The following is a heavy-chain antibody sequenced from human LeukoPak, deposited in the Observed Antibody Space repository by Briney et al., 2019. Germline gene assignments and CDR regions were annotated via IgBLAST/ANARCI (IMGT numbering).Heavy chain of an antibody. Sequence: GGSLRLSCAASGFTFSSYAMSWVRQAPGKGLEWVSAISGSGGSTYYADSVKGRFTISRDNSKNTLYLQMNSLRAEDTAVYYCAKRPSDYGDYVSYFDYWGQGTLVTVSS. J-gene: IGHJ4*02. V-gene: IGHV3-23*01. D-gene: IGHD4-17*01. CDR2: ISGSGGST. CDR1: GFTFSSYA. CDR3: AKRPSDYGDYVSYFDY.